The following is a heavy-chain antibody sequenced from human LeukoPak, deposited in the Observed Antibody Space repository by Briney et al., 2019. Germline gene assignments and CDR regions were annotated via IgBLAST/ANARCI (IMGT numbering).Heavy chain of an antibody. Sequence: GGSLRLSCAASGFTFSTYSMNWVRQAPGKGLEWVSYISSSSSTIYYADSVKGRFTISRDNAKNSLYLQMNSLRTEDTAVYYCARGSTYYDSSGQVPFDYWGQGTLVTVSS. CDR3: ARGSTYYDSSGQVPFDY. CDR2: ISSSSSTI. V-gene: IGHV3-48*01. J-gene: IGHJ4*02. D-gene: IGHD3-22*01. CDR1: GFTFSTYS.